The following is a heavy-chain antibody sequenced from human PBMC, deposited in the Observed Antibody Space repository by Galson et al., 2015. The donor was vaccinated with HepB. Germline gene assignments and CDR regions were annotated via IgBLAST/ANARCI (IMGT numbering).Heavy chain of an antibody. J-gene: IGHJ4*02. V-gene: IGHV3-21*01. CDR2: ISSDSSDI. D-gene: IGHD3-22*01. Sequence: SLRLSCAASAFAFRPYTVNWVRQAPGRRPEWVSSISSDSSDIYYADSVMGRFTISRDNARNSLYLQMDSLRAEDTAVYYCARGADYYDNSGYPHSYYYFDFWGQGTLVTVSS. CDR1: AFAFRPYT. CDR3: ARGADYYDNSGYPHSYYYFDF.